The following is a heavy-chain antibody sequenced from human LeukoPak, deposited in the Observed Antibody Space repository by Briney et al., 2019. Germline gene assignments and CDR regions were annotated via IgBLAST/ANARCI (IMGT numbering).Heavy chain of an antibody. CDR2: INPSGGST. Sequence: ASVKVSCKASGYTFTSYYMHWVRQAPGQGLEWMGIINPSGGSTSYAQKFQGRVTMTRDTSTSTVYMELSSLRSEDTAVYYCARSSLAISRVVAAVSDYWGQGTLVTVSS. D-gene: IGHD2-15*01. V-gene: IGHV1-46*01. CDR1: GYTFTSYY. CDR3: ARSSLAISRVVAAVSDY. J-gene: IGHJ4*02.